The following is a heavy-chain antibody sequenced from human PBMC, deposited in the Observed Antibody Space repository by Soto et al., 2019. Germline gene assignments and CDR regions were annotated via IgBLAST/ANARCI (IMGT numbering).Heavy chain of an antibody. CDR3: ARRGYGLYFDS. CDR2: ISGNGDST. D-gene: IGHD3-10*01. V-gene: IGHV3-64*01. CDR1: GFTFSSYA. J-gene: IGHJ4*02. Sequence: EVQLVESGGGLVQPGGSLRLSCAASGFTFSSYAMHWVRQAPGKGLEYVSVISGNGDSTYYANSVKGRFTISRNNSKNPMYLQMGSLRAEDMAVYYCARRGYGLYFDSWGQGTLVTVSS.